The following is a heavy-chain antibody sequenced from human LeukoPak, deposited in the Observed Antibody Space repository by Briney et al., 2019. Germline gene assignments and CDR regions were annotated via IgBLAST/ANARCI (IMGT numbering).Heavy chain of an antibody. CDR3: AKGGAATMRDGYNYYYYYMEV. CDR2: ISIDVDKT. V-gene: IGHV3-23*01. J-gene: IGHJ6*03. CDR1: GFTFSSSA. Sequence: AGGSLRLSCEASGFTFSSSAMTWVRQAPGKGLEWVSSISIDVDKTYYADSVKGRVTISRDNSKTTLYLQMNSLRPEDTAVYYCAKGGAATMRDGYNYYYYYMEVWGRGTTVTVSS. D-gene: IGHD5-24*01.